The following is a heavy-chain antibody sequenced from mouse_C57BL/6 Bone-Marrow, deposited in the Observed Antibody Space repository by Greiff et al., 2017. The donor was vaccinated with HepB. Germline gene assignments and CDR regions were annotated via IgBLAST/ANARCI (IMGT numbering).Heavy chain of an antibody. Sequence: QVQLKESGSELVRPGTSVKMSCKASGYTFTNYWIGWAKQRPGHGLEWIGDIYPGGGYTNYNEKFKGKATLTADKSSSTAYMQFSSLTSEDSAIYYCARSGFSGFAYWGQGTLVTVSA. CDR1: GYTFTNYW. CDR2: IYPGGGYT. D-gene: IGHD3-1*01. V-gene: IGHV1-63*01. J-gene: IGHJ3*01. CDR3: ARSGFSGFAY.